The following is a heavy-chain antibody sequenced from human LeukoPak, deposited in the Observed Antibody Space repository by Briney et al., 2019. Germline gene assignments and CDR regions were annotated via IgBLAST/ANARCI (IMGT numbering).Heavy chain of an antibody. J-gene: IGHJ4*02. V-gene: IGHV3-11*01. CDR2: ISSSGTTI. D-gene: IGHD3-22*01. Sequence: GGSLRLSCAASGFTFSDYYMSWIRQAPGKGLEWVSYISSSGTTIYNADSVKGRFTISRDNAKNSLFLQMNSLRAEDTAVYYCARDRYYDATGQVDYWGQGTLVTVSS. CDR3: ARDRYYDATGQVDY. CDR1: GFTFSDYY.